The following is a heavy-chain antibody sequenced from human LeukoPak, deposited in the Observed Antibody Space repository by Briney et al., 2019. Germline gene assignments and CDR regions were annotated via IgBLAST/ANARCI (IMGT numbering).Heavy chain of an antibody. Sequence: ASVKVSCKASGYTFTSYDINWVRRATGQGLEWMGWMNPNSGNTGYAQKFQGRVTITRNTSISTAYMELSSLRSEDTAVYYCARRYTITIFGVVIRGGWFDPWGQGTLVTVSS. CDR3: ARRYTITIFGVVIRGGWFDP. J-gene: IGHJ5*02. V-gene: IGHV1-8*03. CDR2: MNPNSGNT. D-gene: IGHD3-3*01. CDR1: GYTFTSYD.